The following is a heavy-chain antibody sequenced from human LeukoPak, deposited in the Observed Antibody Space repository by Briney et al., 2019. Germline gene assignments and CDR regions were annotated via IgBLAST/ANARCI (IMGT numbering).Heavy chain of an antibody. CDR2: INPSGGST. CDR3: ARDLAQYYFDY. CDR1: GYTFTSYY. Sequence: ASVKVSCKASGYTFTSYYMHWVRQAPGQGLEWMGIINPSGGSTSYAQKFQGRVTMTRDTSTITVYMELSSLRSEDTAVYYCARDLAQYYFDYWGQGTLVTVSS. V-gene: IGHV1-46*01. J-gene: IGHJ4*02. D-gene: IGHD2-15*01.